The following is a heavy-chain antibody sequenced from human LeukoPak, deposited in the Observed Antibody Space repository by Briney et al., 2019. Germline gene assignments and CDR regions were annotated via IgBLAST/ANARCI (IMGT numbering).Heavy chain of an antibody. D-gene: IGHD1-26*01. CDR2: IWYDGSNK. V-gene: IGHV3-33*01. J-gene: IGHJ6*02. Sequence: GGSLRLSCAASGFTFSSYGMHWVRQAPGKGLEWVAVIWYDGSNKYYADSVKGRFTISRDNSKNTLYLQMNSLRAEDTAVYYCARDQAGIVGAPTRHHYYYGMDVWGQGTTVTVSS. CDR1: GFTFSSYG. CDR3: ARDQAGIVGAPTRHHYYYGMDV.